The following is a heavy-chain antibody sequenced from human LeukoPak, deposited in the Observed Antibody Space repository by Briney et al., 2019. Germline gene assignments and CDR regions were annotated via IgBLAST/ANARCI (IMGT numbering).Heavy chain of an antibody. J-gene: IGHJ5*02. CDR2: IYYGGAT. V-gene: IGHV4-39*01. CDR3: ARAKIAVAGPDNWFDP. D-gene: IGHD6-19*01. Sequence: SETLSLTCTVSGGPISSTTYYWAWIRQPPGKGLEWIGSIYYGGATYYNPSLKSRVTISVDTSKSQFSLKLSSVTAADTAVYYCARAKIAVAGPDNWFDPWGQGTLVTVSS. CDR1: GGPISSTTYY.